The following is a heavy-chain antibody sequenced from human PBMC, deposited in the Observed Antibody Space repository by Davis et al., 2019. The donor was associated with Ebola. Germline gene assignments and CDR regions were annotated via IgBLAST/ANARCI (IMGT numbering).Heavy chain of an antibody. J-gene: IGHJ6*03. CDR3: AKVPYYYYMDV. CDR2: LRYDGNNK. V-gene: IGHV3-30*02. CDR1: GFTFSSYY. Sequence: PGGSLRLSCAASGFTFSSYYMHWVRQAPGKGLEWVAILRYDGNNKNYADSLKGRFTISRDNSKNTLYLQMNSLRAEDTAVYYCAKVPYYYYMDVWGKGTTVTVSS.